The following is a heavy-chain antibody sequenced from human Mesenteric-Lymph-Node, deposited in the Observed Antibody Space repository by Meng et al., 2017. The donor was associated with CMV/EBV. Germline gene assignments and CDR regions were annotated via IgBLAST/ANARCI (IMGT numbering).Heavy chain of an antibody. Sequence: GESLKISCAASGFTFSSYWMSWVRQAPGKGLEWVANIKQDGSEKYYVDSVKGRFTISRDNGKNSLYVQMNSLRAEDTTIYYCAGDIIRFDAFDVWGQGTLVTVSS. CDR3: AGDIIRFDAFDV. D-gene: IGHD1-14*01. CDR2: IKQDGSEK. J-gene: IGHJ3*01. V-gene: IGHV3-7*01. CDR1: GFTFSSYW.